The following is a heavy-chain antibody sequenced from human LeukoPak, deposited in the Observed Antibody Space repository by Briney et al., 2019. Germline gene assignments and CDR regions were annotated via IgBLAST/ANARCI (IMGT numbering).Heavy chain of an antibody. V-gene: IGHV3-23*01. CDR2: ISGSGDNT. CDR3: AKVTYGSGTYGAFDY. Sequence: PTGGSLRLSCAASGFTFSSYGMHWVRPAPGKGLEWVSTISGSGDNTYYADSVKGQFTISRDNSKNTRYLQMNSLRAEDTAVYYCAKVTYGSGTYGAFDYWGQGTLVTVSS. D-gene: IGHD3-10*01. J-gene: IGHJ4*02. CDR1: GFTFSSYG.